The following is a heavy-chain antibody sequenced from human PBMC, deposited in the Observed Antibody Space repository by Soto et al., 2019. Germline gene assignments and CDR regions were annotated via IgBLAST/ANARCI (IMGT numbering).Heavy chain of an antibody. CDR1: GGSISSGGYY. CDR2: IYYSGST. J-gene: IGHJ4*02. D-gene: IGHD3-22*01. V-gene: IGHV4-31*03. CDR3: ARESGYDSSGCQRSLIDY. Sequence: SETLSLTCTVSGGSISSGGYYWSWIRQHPGKGLEWIGYIYYSGSTYYNPSLKSRVTISVDTSKNQFSLKLSSVTAADTAVYYCARESGYDSSGCQRSLIDYWGQGTLVTVSS.